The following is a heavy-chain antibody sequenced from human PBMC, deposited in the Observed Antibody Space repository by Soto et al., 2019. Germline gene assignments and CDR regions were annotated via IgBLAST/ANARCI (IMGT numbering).Heavy chain of an antibody. CDR3: ARGLDYVGFDY. J-gene: IGHJ4*02. CDR1: GDSVSIGTYY. Sequence: QVQLQESGPGLVKPSETLSLTCIVSGDSVSIGTYYWSWIRQPPGKGLEWIGYIYYSGSTNYNPSLKSRVTISIDTSRNQCSLKVNSVTAADTAVYYCARGLDYVGFDYWGQGTLVAVSS. CDR2: IYYSGST. D-gene: IGHD4-17*01. V-gene: IGHV4-61*01.